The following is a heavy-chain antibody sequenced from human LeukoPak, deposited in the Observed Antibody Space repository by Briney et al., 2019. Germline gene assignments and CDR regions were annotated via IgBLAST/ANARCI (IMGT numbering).Heavy chain of an antibody. J-gene: IGHJ6*02. CDR3: AREPLGGYCSGGSCYGPYYYYGMDV. Sequence: SETLSLTCTVSGGSISSSSYYWSWIRQPPGKGLEWIGYIYYSGSTNYNPSLKSRVTISVDTSKNQFSLKLSSVTAADTAVYYCAREPLGGYCSGGSCYGPYYYYGMDVWGQGTTVTVSS. CDR2: IYYSGST. D-gene: IGHD2-15*01. V-gene: IGHV4-61*05. CDR1: GGSISSSSYY.